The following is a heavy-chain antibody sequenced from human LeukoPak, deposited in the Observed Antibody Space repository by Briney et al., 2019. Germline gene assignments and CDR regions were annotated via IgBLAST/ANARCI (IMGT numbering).Heavy chain of an antibody. V-gene: IGHV4-4*07. J-gene: IGHJ4*02. CDR2: IYTSGST. CDR3: ARGPGSGYPYYFDY. Sequence: SETLSLTCTVSGASIRSYYWSWIRQPAGKGLEWIGRIYTSGSTNYNPSLKSRVTMSVDTSKNQFSLKLSSVTAADTAVYYCARGPGSGYPYYFDYWGQGTLVTVS. D-gene: IGHD3-3*01. CDR1: GASIRSYY.